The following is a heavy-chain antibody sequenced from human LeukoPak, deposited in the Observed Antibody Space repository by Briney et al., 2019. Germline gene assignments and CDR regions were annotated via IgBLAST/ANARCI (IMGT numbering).Heavy chain of an antibody. CDR3: ARGASRADY. CDR2: ISSSSSYI. Sequence: GGSLRLPCAASGFTFRSYNMNWVRQAPGKRPEWVSSISSSSSYIYYADSVKGRFTISRDNAKNSLYLQMNSLGAEDTALYYCARGASRADYWGQGTLVTVSS. V-gene: IGHV3-21*01. J-gene: IGHJ4*02. CDR1: GFTFRSYN.